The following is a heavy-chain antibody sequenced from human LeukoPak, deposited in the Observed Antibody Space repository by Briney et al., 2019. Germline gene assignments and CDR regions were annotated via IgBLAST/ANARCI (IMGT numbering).Heavy chain of an antibody. Sequence: QSGGSLRLSCAVSGITLSNYGMSWVRQAPGKGLEWVAGISDSGGRTNYADSVKGRFTISRDNPKNTLYLQMNSLRAEDTAVYYCARGATVWARMDVWGKGTTVTVSS. D-gene: IGHD4-17*01. CDR1: GITLSNYG. J-gene: IGHJ6*03. CDR2: ISDSGGRT. CDR3: ARGATVWARMDV. V-gene: IGHV3-23*01.